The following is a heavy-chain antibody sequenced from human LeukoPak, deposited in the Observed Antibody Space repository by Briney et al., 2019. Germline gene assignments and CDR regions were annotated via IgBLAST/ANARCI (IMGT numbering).Heavy chain of an antibody. CDR1: GFTFSSYA. Sequence: GGSLRLSCAASGFTFSSYAMSWVRQAPGKGLEWVSRINSDGSSTSYADSVKGRFTISRDNAKNTLYLQMNSLRAEDTAVYYCARGYSSGWYGGVDYWGQGTLVTVSS. D-gene: IGHD6-19*01. CDR2: INSDGSST. J-gene: IGHJ4*02. V-gene: IGHV3-74*01. CDR3: ARGYSSGWYGGVDY.